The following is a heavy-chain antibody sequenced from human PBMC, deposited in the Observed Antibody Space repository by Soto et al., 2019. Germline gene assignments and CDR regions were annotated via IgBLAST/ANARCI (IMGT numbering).Heavy chain of an antibody. V-gene: IGHV5-10-1*01. D-gene: IGHD3-22*01. J-gene: IGHJ4*02. CDR1: GYSFAGYW. CDR3: ARQIYDSDTGPNFQYYFDS. Sequence: GESLKISCKGSGYSFAGYWITWVRQKPGKGLEWMGRIGPSDSQTYYSPSFRGHVTISVTKSITTVFLQWSSLRASDTAMYYCARQIYDSDTGPNFQYYFDSWGQGTPVTVSS. CDR2: IGPSDSQT.